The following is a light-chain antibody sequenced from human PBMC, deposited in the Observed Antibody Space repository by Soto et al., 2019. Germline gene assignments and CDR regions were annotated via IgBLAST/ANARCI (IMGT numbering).Light chain of an antibody. CDR2: GAS. CDR1: QSVSSFY. V-gene: IGKV3-20*01. CDR3: QQYGSSSL. Sequence: EIVLTQSPGTLSLSPGERATLSCRASQSVSSFYLAWYQQKPGQAPRLLIYGASSRATGIPDRFSGSGSGGDFTLTISRLEPDDFAVYYWQQYGSSSLFGQGTKLEIK. J-gene: IGKJ2*01.